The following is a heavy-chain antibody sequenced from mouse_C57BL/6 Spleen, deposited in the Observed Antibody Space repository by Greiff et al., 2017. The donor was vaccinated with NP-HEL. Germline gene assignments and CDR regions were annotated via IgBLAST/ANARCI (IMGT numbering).Heavy chain of an antibody. CDR3: ARPYYGYDDGFAY. J-gene: IGHJ3*01. D-gene: IGHD2-9*01. V-gene: IGHV5-17*01. Sequence: EVMLVESGGGLVKPGGSLKLSCAASGFTFSDYGMHWVRQAPEKGLEWVAYISSGSSTIYYADTVKGRFTISRDNAKNTLFLQMTSLRSEDTAMYYCARPYYGYDDGFAYWGQGTLVTVSA. CDR2: ISSGSSTI. CDR1: GFTFSDYG.